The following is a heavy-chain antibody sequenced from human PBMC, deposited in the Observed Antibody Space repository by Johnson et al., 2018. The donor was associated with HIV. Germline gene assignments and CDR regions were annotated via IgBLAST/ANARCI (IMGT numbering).Heavy chain of an antibody. CDR2: IGTAGDT. D-gene: IGHD4-17*01. Sequence: VQLVESGGGLVQPGRSLRLSCAASGFTFDDYAMHWVRQAPGKGLEWVSGIGTAGDTYYAVSVKGRFTISRGNAKNSLYLQMNRLRAEDTAFYYCARERLTTHAFDIWGQGTMVTVSS. V-gene: IGHV3-9*01. CDR3: ARERLTTHAFDI. J-gene: IGHJ3*02. CDR1: GFTFDDYA.